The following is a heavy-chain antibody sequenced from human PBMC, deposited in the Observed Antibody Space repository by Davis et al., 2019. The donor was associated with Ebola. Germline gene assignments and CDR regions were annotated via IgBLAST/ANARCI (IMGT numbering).Heavy chain of an antibody. CDR3: AKGGDNYNLAYFDF. J-gene: IGHJ4*01. Sequence: GESLKISCAASGFTFGNYGMNWVRQAPGKGLEWIAFISHDGRNIPYAGSVWGRFTISRDNSRNTVYLQMNSLRAEDTAVYYCAKGGDNYNLAYFDFWGQGTVVTVSS. CDR1: GFTFGNYG. CDR2: ISHDGRNI. D-gene: IGHD5-24*01. V-gene: IGHV3-30*18.